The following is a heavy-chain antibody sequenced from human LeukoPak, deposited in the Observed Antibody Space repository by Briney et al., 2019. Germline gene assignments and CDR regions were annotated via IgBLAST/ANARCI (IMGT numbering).Heavy chain of an antibody. CDR2: IYYSGST. V-gene: IGHV4-59*01. D-gene: IGHD2-8*01. Sequence: SETLSLTCTVSGGSISTYYWSWIRQPPGEGLEWIGYIYYSGSTNYNPSLKSRVTISVDTSKNQFSLKLSSVTAADTAVYYCARDKYGPFDYWGQGTLVTVSS. J-gene: IGHJ4*02. CDR1: GGSISTYY. CDR3: ARDKYGPFDY.